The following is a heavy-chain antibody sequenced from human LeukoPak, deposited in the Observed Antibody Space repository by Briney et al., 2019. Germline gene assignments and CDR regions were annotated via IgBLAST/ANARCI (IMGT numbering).Heavy chain of an antibody. J-gene: IGHJ4*02. V-gene: IGHV3-53*01. CDR3: ARGSSTHGEYYFDY. CDR2: IYSGGST. Sequence: PGGSLRLSCAASGFTVSNNYMNWVRQAPGKGLEWVSVIYSGGSTRYADSVKGRFTISRDNAKNSLYLQMNSLRAEDTAVYYCARGSSTHGEYYFDYWGQGTLVTVSS. CDR1: GFTVSNNY. D-gene: IGHD2-2*01.